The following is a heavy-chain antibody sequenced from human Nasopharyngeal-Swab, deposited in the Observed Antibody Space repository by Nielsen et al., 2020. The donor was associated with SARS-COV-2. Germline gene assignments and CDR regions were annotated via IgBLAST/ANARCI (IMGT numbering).Heavy chain of an antibody. Sequence: SETLSLTCAVYGGSFSGYYWSWIRQPPGKGLEWIGEINHSGSTNYNPSLKSRVTISVDTSKNQFSLKLSSVTAADTAVYYCARDPYYDILTGYSHHFDYWGQGTLVTVSS. J-gene: IGHJ4*02. CDR3: ARDPYYDILTGYSHHFDY. V-gene: IGHV4-34*01. CDR2: INHSGST. D-gene: IGHD3-9*01. CDR1: GGSFSGYY.